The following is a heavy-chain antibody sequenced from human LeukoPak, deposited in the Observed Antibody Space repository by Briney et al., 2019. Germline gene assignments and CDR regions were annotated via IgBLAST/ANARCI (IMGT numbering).Heavy chain of an antibody. Sequence: GGSLRLSCAASGFTFSSYGMHWVRQAPGKGLEWVAVIWYDGSNKYYADSVKGRFPISRDNSKNTLYLQMNSLGAEDTAVYYCARSSDYDSSGSFDYWGQGTLVTVSS. J-gene: IGHJ4*02. CDR2: IWYDGSNK. CDR3: ARSSDYDSSGSFDY. CDR1: GFTFSSYG. V-gene: IGHV3-33*01. D-gene: IGHD3-22*01.